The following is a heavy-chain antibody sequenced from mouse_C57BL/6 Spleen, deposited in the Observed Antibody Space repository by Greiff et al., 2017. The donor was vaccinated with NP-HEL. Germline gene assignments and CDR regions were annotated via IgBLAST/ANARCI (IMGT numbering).Heavy chain of an antibody. J-gene: IGHJ3*01. CDR3: ASPLFYDYPFAY. D-gene: IGHD2-4*01. CDR1: GYAFTNYL. V-gene: IGHV1-54*01. Sequence: QVQLQQSGAELVRPGTSVKVSCKASGYAFTNYLIEWVKQRPGQGLEWIGVINPGSGGTNYNEKFKGKATLTADKSSSTAYMQLSSLTSEDSAVYFCASPLFYDYPFAYWGQGTLVTVSA. CDR2: INPGSGGT.